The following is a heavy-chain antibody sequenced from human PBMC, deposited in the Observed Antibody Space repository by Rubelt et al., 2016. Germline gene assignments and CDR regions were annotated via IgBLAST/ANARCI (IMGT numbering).Heavy chain of an antibody. J-gene: IGHJ3*01. V-gene: IGHV4-39*01. CDR3: ATTSPAIVVVTATPDAFDF. D-gene: IGHD2-21*02. CDR1: GGSISSSSYY. Sequence: QLQLQESGPGLVKPSETLSLTCTVSGGSISSSSYYWRWIRQPPGKGLEWIGNIYYTGSIYYNPSLGSRLTISIDMSKNQFSLKLNSLTAADTAAYYCATTSPAIVVVTATPDAFDFWGQGTVVTVSS. CDR2: IYYTGSI.